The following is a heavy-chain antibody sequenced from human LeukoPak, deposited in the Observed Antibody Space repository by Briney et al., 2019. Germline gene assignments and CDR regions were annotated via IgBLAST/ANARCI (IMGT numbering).Heavy chain of an antibody. CDR3: ARHDGTTNVDY. CDR2: IYPGDCDT. CDR1: GYGFTSYW. V-gene: IGHV5-51*01. D-gene: IGHD1-7*01. Sequence: GASLKISCKGSGYGFTSYWIGWGRQMPGKGLEWMGIIYPGDCDTKYSPSFQGQVTISADKSISTAYLQWTSLKASDTAMYYCARHDGTTNVDYWGQGTLVTVSS. J-gene: IGHJ4*02.